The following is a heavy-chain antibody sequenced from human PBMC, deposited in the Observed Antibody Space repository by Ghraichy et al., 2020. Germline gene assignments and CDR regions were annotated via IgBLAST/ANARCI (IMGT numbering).Heavy chain of an antibody. V-gene: IGHV3-48*02. J-gene: IGHJ5*02. D-gene: IGHD2-2*01. CDR3: ARDGVVPAAMLPSSYNWFDP. Sequence: GGSLRLSCAASGFTFSSYSMNWVRQAPGKGLEWVSYISSSSSTIYYADSVKGRFTISRDNAKNSLYLQMNSLRDEDTAVYYCARDGVVPAAMLPSSYNWFDPWGQGTLVTVSS. CDR1: GFTFSSYS. CDR2: ISSSSSTI.